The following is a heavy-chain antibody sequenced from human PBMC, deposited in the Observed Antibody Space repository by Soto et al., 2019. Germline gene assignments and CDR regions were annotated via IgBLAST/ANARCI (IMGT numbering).Heavy chain of an antibody. Sequence: SETLSLTCAVYGGSFSGYYWSWIRQPPGKGLEWIGEINHSGSTNYNPSLKSRVTISVDTSKNQFSLKLSSVTAEDTAVYYCARGLNYYDSSGYYNWFDPWGQGTLVTVSS. CDR2: INHSGST. D-gene: IGHD3-22*01. CDR1: GGSFSGYY. CDR3: ARGLNYYDSSGYYNWFDP. V-gene: IGHV4-34*01. J-gene: IGHJ5*02.